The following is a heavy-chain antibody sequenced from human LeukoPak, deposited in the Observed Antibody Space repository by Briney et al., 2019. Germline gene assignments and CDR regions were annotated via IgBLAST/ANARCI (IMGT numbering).Heavy chain of an antibody. CDR2: IYYSGST. CDR3: ARVMVWNDGLDYYYGMDV. J-gene: IGHJ6*02. Sequence: SETLSLTCTVSGGSISSYYWSWIRQPPGKGLEWIGYIYYSGSTNYNPSLKSRVTISVDTSKNQFSLKLSSVTAADTAVYYCARVMVWNDGLDYYYGMDVWGQGTTVTVSS. CDR1: GGSISSYY. V-gene: IGHV4-59*01. D-gene: IGHD1-1*01.